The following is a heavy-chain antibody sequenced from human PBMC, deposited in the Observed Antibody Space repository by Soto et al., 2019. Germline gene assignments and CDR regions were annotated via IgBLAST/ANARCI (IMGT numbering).Heavy chain of an antibody. J-gene: IGHJ4*02. CDR3: ATGFRYSVIDY. CDR2: ISYDGSNK. CDR1: GFTFSTYG. V-gene: IGHV3-30*03. D-gene: IGHD1-1*01. Sequence: QVQLVESGGGVVQPGRSLRLSCAASGFTFSTYGMHWVRQAPGKGLEWVAVISYDGSNKYYADSVKGRFTISRDNSKNTLYLQMSSLRAEDTAVYFCATGFRYSVIDYWGGGTLVTVSS.